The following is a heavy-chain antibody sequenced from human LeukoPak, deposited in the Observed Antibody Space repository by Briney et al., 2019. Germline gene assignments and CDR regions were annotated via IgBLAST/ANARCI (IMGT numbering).Heavy chain of an antibody. Sequence: SETLSLTCAVYGGSFSGYFWSWIRQPPGKGLEWIGEINHSGSTNYNPSLKSRVTISVDTSKNQFSLKLSSVTAADTAVYYCARHSTFFGVVIIKGRVRGPFDYWGQGTLVTVSS. CDR3: ARHSTFFGVVIIKGRVRGPFDY. V-gene: IGHV4-34*01. D-gene: IGHD3-3*01. J-gene: IGHJ4*02. CDR2: INHSGST. CDR1: GGSFSGYF.